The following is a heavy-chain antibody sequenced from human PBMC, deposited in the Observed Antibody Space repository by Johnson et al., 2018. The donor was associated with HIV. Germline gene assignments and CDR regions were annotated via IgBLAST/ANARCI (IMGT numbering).Heavy chain of an antibody. CDR1: GFTFSNYG. D-gene: IGHD1-26*01. Sequence: VQLVESGGGVVQPGRSVRLSCTASGFTFSNYGMHWVRQAPGKGLEWVAVISYDGSNKYYADSVKGRFTISRDNSKNTLYLLMNSLRAEDTAVYCCARRNSGTYYDAFDIWGQGTMVTVSS. CDR3: ARRNSGTYYDAFDI. CDR2: ISYDGSNK. V-gene: IGHV3-30*14. J-gene: IGHJ3*02.